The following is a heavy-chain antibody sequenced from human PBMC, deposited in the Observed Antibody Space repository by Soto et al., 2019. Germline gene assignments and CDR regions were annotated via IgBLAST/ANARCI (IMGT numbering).Heavy chain of an antibody. J-gene: IGHJ6*02. CDR1: GYSFTSYW. CDR3: ARPREAGKYYYGVDV. V-gene: IGHV5-51*01. D-gene: IGHD6-19*01. Sequence: GESLKISCKGSGYSFTSYWIGWVRQMPGKGLEWMGIIYPGDSDTRYSPSFQGQVTISADKSINTAYLQWSSLKASDTAMYYCARPREAGKYYYGVDVWGQGTTVTVS. CDR2: IYPGDSDT.